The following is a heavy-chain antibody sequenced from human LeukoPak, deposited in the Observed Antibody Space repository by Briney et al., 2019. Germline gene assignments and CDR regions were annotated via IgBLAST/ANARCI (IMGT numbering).Heavy chain of an antibody. CDR1: GGSISSGDYY. D-gene: IGHD3-16*01. J-gene: IGHJ4*02. CDR3: ARSSAYSFFDY. V-gene: IGHV4-30-4*01. CDR2: IYYSGST. Sequence: SETLSLTCTVSGGSISSGDYYWSWIRQPPGKGLEWIGYIYYSGSTYYNPSLKSRVTISVDTSKNQFSLKLSSVAAADTAVYYCARSSAYSFFDYWGQGTLVTVSS.